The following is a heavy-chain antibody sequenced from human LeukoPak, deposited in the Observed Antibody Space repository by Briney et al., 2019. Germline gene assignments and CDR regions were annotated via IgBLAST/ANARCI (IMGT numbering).Heavy chain of an antibody. Sequence: GGSLRLSCAASGFTFSSYAMSWVRQAPGKGLEWVSAISGSGGSTYYADSVKGRFTISRDNSKNTLYLQMNSLRAEDTAVYYCAKSPYHYDSSGYYLVDAFDIWGQGTMVTVSS. D-gene: IGHD3-22*01. CDR2: ISGSGGST. CDR1: GFTFSSYA. V-gene: IGHV3-23*01. CDR3: AKSPYHYDSSGYYLVDAFDI. J-gene: IGHJ3*02.